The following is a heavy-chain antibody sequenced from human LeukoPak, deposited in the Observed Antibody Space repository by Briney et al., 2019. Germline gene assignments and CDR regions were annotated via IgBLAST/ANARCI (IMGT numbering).Heavy chain of an antibody. Sequence: PPETLSLTCAVYGGSFSGYYWSWIRQPPGKGLEWIGEINHSGSTNYNPSLKSRVAISVDTSRNQFSLRLSSVTAADTAVYYCARGQRITMTDWGQGTLVTVSS. J-gene: IGHJ4*02. D-gene: IGHD3-22*01. CDR1: GGSFSGYY. CDR3: ARGQRITMTD. CDR2: INHSGST. V-gene: IGHV4-34*01.